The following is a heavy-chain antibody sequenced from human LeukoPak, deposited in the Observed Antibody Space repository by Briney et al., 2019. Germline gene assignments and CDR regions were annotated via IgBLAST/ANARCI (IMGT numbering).Heavy chain of an antibody. J-gene: IGHJ6*02. CDR2: ISAYNGNT. D-gene: IGHD4-11*01. V-gene: IGHV1-18*01. CDR1: GYTFTSYG. Sequence: ASVKVSCKASGYTFTSYGISWVRQAPGQGLEWMGWISAYNGNTNYAQKLQGRVTMTTDTSTSTAYMELRSLRSDDTAVYYCARDSPYSNYVPGDYYYGMDVWGQGTTVTVSS. CDR3: ARDSPYSNYVPGDYYYGMDV.